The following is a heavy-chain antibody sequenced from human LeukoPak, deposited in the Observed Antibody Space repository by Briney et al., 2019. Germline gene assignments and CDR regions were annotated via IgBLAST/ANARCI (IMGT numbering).Heavy chain of an antibody. D-gene: IGHD2-15*01. J-gene: IGHJ4*02. CDR1: GGSFSAYY. CDR2: ISYTGST. CDR3: ARVDCSGGSCYPFDY. V-gene: IGHV4-59*01. Sequence: SETLSLTCSVSGGSFSAYYWSWIRQPPGKGLEWIGYISYTGSTNFNPSLKSRVTISVDTSKNQFSLKLSSVTAADTAVYYCARVDCSGGSCYPFDYWGQGTLVTVSS.